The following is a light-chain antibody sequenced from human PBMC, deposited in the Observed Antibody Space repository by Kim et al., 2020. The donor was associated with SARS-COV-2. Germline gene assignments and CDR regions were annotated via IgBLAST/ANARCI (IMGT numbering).Light chain of an antibody. V-gene: IGKV1-27*01. J-gene: IGKJ1*01. CDR2: ATS. CDR1: QGISNY. CDR3: HMYDSAPWT. Sequence: DIQMTQSPSSLSASVGDEVTITCRASQGISNYLAWYQQKPGKAPKLLIYATSTLLSGVPSRFRGSRSGTDFTLIITRLQPEDVATYYCHMYDSAPWTFGQGTKVYI.